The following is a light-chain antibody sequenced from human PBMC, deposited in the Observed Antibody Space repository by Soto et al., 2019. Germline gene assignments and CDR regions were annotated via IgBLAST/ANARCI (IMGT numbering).Light chain of an antibody. CDR1: QSVSSNY. J-gene: IGKJ4*01. CDR3: QQYGSSPLT. Sequence: EIGLTQSPGTLSLSPGDRATLSCRASQSVSSNYLAWYQQRAGQAPRLLIYDASSRATGITDRFSGSGSGTDFTLTISRLEPEDFAVYYCQQYGSSPLTFGGGTKVDIK. CDR2: DAS. V-gene: IGKV3-20*01.